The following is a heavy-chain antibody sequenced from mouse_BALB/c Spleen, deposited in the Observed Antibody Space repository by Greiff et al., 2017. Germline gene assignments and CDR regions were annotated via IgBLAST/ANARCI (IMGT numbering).Heavy chain of an antibody. CDR2: IWTGGGT. Sequence: VHLVESGPGLVAPSQSLSITCTVSGFSLTSYDISWIRQPPGKGLEWLGVIWTGGGTNYNSAFMSRLSISKDNSKSQVFLKMNSLQTDDTAIYYCVVYDYGWFAYWGQGTLVTVSA. CDR1: GFSLTSYD. J-gene: IGHJ3*01. CDR3: VVYDYGWFAY. D-gene: IGHD2-4*01. V-gene: IGHV2-9-2*01.